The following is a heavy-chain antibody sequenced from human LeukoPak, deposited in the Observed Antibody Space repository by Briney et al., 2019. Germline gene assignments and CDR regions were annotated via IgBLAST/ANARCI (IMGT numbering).Heavy chain of an antibody. CDR1: GFTFSTYA. Sequence: PGGSLRLSCAASGFTFSTYAMSWVRQAPGKGLEWVSGLSGSSAYYADSVKGRFTISRDNSKNTLYLQMNSLRAEDTAVYYCAVSYSSSWYRSFDYWGQGTLVTVSS. CDR2: LSGSSA. J-gene: IGHJ4*02. V-gene: IGHV3-23*01. D-gene: IGHD6-13*01. CDR3: AVSYSSSWYRSFDY.